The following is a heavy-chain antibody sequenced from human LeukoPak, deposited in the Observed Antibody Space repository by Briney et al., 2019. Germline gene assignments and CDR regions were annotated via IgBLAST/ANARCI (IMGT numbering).Heavy chain of an antibody. CDR3: ARDTSLSDLRFDY. Sequence: GGSLRLSCAASGFTFSSYGMHWVRQAPGKGLEWVADIWYDGSNKFHADSVKGRFTISRDISKNTLYLQMNSLRAEDTAVYYCARDTSLSDLRFDYWGQGTLVTVSS. CDR2: IWYDGSNK. V-gene: IGHV3-33*01. CDR1: GFTFSSYG. J-gene: IGHJ4*02. D-gene: IGHD2-21*02.